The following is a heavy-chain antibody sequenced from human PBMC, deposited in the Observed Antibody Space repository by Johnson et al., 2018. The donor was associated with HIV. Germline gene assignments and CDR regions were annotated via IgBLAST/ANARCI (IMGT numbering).Heavy chain of an antibody. CDR2: INYNGGST. CDR1: GFNVDDDA. D-gene: IGHD6-19*01. CDR3: AKRRVAGDDAFDV. J-gene: IGHJ3*01. V-gene: IGHV3-20*04. Sequence: VQLVESGGGVVQPGRSLRLSCAASGFNVDDDALSWVRQVPGKGLEWVSGINYNGGSTGYADSVRDRFSISRDNAKNSLYLQMTSLRAEDTAMYYCAKRRVAGDDAFDVWGQGTMVIVSS.